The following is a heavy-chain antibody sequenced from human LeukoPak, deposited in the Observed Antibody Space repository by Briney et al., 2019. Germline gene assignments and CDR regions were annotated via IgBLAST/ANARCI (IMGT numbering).Heavy chain of an antibody. Sequence: GGSLRLSCAASGFPFSSYAMTWVRQAPGKELEWVSAIGGRGDNTYYADSVRGRFTISRDNSKSTLYLQMNSLRAEDTAIYYCAKNGGDSYGTGHFDYWGQGTLVTVSS. CDR3: AKNGGDSYGTGHFDY. D-gene: IGHD2-21*02. V-gene: IGHV3-23*01. CDR1: GFPFSSYA. CDR2: IGGRGDNT. J-gene: IGHJ4*02.